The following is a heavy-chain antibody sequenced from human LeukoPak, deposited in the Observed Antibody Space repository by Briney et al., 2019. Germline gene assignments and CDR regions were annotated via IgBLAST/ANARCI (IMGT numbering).Heavy chain of an antibody. CDR1: GYTFTSYA. J-gene: IGHJ5*02. D-gene: IGHD2-15*01. Sequence: ASVKVSCKASGYTFTSYAIHWVRQAPGQRLEWMGWINAGNGNTKYSQEFQGRVTITRDTSASTAYMELSSLRSEDMAVYYCARGDCSGVSCYTSWGQGTLVTVSS. CDR2: INAGNGNT. V-gene: IGHV1-3*03. CDR3: ARGDCSGVSCYTS.